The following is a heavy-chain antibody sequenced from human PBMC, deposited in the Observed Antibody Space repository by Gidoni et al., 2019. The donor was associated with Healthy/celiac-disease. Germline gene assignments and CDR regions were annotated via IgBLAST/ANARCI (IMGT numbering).Heavy chain of an antibody. V-gene: IGHV4-39*01. CDR2: IYYSGST. CDR3: ARHGWNTAMLDV. Sequence: QLQLQESGPGLVKPSETLSLTCTVSGGSISSSSYYWGWIRQPPGKGLEWIGSIYYSGSTYYNPSLKSRVTISVDTSKNQFSLKLSSVTAADTAVYYCARHGWNTAMLDVWGQGTTVTVSS. CDR1: GGSISSSSYY. J-gene: IGHJ6*02. D-gene: IGHD5-18*01.